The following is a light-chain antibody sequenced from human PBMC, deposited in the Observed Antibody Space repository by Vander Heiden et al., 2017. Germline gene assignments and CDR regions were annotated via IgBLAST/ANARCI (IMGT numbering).Light chain of an antibody. V-gene: IGKV1-39*01. Sequence: DIQMTQSPSSLSASIGDRVTITCRASHSINTYVNWYQQKPGKAPRFLISAASSLQSGVSSKFSGSGSGTHFTLTINSLQPEDFATYYCQQSYNTPNTFGQGTKLEIK. CDR3: QQSYNTPNT. CDR1: HSINTY. J-gene: IGKJ2*01. CDR2: AAS.